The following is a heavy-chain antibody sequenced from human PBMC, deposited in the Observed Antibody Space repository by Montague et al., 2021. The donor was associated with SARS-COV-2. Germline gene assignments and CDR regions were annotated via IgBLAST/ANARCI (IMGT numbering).Heavy chain of an antibody. CDR3: ARGTGISSGWFDY. Sequence: SLRLSCAASGFTFSSYAMHWVRQAPGKGLEWVAVISYDGSNKYYXDSVRGRFTISRDSSKNTLYLQMNSLRAEDTAVYYCARGTGISSGWFDYWGQGTLVTVSS. CDR1: GFTFSSYA. J-gene: IGHJ4*02. D-gene: IGHD6-19*01. CDR2: ISYDGSNK. V-gene: IGHV3-30-3*01.